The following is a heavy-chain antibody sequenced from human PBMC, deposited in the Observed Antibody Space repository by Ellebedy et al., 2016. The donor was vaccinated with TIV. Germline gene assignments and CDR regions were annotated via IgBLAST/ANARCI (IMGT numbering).Heavy chain of an antibody. Sequence: GESLKISXAASGFTFRNYVMNWVRQAPGKGLEWISDIGNRSSSIRYADSVKGRFIISRDNANNSLSLQMNGLRAEDTVVYYCAREQWPDLDYWGQGTLVTVSS. D-gene: IGHD6-19*01. J-gene: IGHJ4*02. CDR1: GFTFRNYV. V-gene: IGHV3-48*04. CDR2: IGNRSSSI. CDR3: AREQWPDLDY.